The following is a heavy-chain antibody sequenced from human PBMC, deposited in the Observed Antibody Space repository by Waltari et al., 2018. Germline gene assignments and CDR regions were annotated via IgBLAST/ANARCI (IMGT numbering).Heavy chain of an antibody. CDR3: ARDPGVVTPWYFDL. CDR1: GGSITNQY. D-gene: IGHD3-22*01. J-gene: IGHJ2*01. Sequence: QVQLEESGPGLVKPSETLSLTCTISGGSITNQYWSWIRQPPGKGLECSGHIFYTGSTTYSPSLESRVTISLDRSKNQFSLRLTSVTAADTAIYYCARDPGVVTPWYFDLWGRGTMVTVSS. CDR2: IFYTGST. V-gene: IGHV4-59*11.